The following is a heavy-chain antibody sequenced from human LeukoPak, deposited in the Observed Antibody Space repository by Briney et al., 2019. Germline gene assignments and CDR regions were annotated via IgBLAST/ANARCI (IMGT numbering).Heavy chain of an antibody. J-gene: IGHJ3*02. CDR1: GHTFTSYG. V-gene: IGHV1-18*01. CDR2: ISYNGNT. Sequence: ASVKVCCKASGHTFTSYGISWVRQAPGQGLEWMGWISYNGNTDYAQKFQGRVTMTTDTSTSTAYMELRSLRSDDTAVYYCAGITMVRGAIRAFDIWGQGTMVTVSS. CDR3: AGITMVRGAIRAFDI. D-gene: IGHD3-10*01.